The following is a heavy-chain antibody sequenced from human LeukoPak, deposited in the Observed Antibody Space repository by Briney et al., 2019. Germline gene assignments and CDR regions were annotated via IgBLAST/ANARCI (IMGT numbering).Heavy chain of an antibody. Sequence: ASVKVSCKASGYTFTGYYVHWVRQAPGQGLEWMGWINPNSGGTNYAQKFQGRVTMTRDTSISTAYMELSSLRSEDTAVYYCARDVYGGITGTTRSGDYWGQGTLVTVSS. J-gene: IGHJ4*02. CDR1: GYTFTGYY. CDR2: INPNSGGT. D-gene: IGHD1-7*01. V-gene: IGHV1-2*02. CDR3: ARDVYGGITGTTRSGDY.